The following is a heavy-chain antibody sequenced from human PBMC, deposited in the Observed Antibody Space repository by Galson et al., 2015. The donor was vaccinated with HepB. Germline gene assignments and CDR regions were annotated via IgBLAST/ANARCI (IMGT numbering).Heavy chain of an antibody. Sequence: SLRLSCAASGFTFDGYAMNWVRQAPGKGLEWVSGVSWNGGSIAYGDSVKGRFTISRDNAKNSLYLQMNSLRAEDTAVYYCAKGIGAEYYYGMDVWGQGTTVTVAS. CDR1: GFTFDGYA. J-gene: IGHJ6*02. V-gene: IGHV3-9*01. CDR3: AKGIGAEYYYGMDV. CDR2: VSWNGGSI. D-gene: IGHD2-15*01.